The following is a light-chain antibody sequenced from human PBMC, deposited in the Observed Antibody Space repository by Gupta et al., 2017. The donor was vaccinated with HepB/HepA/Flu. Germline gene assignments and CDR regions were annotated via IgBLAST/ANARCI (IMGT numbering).Light chain of an antibody. Sequence: DMQIMQSQSFVSASVGDRVTITCRASQGISNWLTWYQQRPGKAPNRLIYSTSSLRSGVPSRFSGTGSGTDFTLTISRVQPEDFGTYYCQQGNSLPHAFGEGTKVEIK. V-gene: IGKV1-12*01. CDR1: QGISNW. CDR3: QQGNSLPHA. CDR2: STS. J-gene: IGKJ4*01.